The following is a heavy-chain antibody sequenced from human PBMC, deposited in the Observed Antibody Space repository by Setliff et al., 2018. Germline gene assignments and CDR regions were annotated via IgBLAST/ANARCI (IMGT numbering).Heavy chain of an antibody. Sequence: TLSLTCTVSGDSISSGSYYWSWIRQPPGKGLEWIGEINHSGSTNYNPSLKSRVTITVDTSKNQFSLKLSSVTAADTAVYYCASMGDYSSNWYGRNWFDPWGQGTLVTV. CDR3: ASMGDYSSNWYGRNWFDP. V-gene: IGHV4-39*07. CDR1: GDSISSGSYY. CDR2: INHSGST. D-gene: IGHD6-13*01. J-gene: IGHJ5*02.